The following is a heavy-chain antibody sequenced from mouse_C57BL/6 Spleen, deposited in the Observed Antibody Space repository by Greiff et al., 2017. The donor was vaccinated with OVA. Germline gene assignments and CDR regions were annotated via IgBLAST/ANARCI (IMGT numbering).Heavy chain of an antibody. D-gene: IGHD1-1*01. Sequence: QVQLQQPGAELVRPGTSVKLSCKASGYTFTSYWMHWVKQRPGQGLEWIGVIDPSDSYTNYNQKFKGKATLTVDTSSSTAYMQLSSLTSEDSAVYYGARGDYYGSSYGYFDVWGTGTTVTVSS. V-gene: IGHV1-59*01. CDR2: IDPSDSYT. J-gene: IGHJ1*03. CDR3: ARGDYYGSSYGYFDV. CDR1: GYTFTSYW.